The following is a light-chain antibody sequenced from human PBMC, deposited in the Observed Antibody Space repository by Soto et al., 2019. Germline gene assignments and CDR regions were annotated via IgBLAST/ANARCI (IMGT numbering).Light chain of an antibody. CDR3: SSYTSSSTRLYV. V-gene: IGLV2-14*01. CDR2: DVS. Sequence: QSALTQPASVSGSPGQSITISCTGTSSDVGGYNYVSWYQQHPGKAPKLMISDVSNRPSGVSNRFSGSKSGNTASLTISGLQAEDEDYDYCSSYTSSSTRLYVFGAGTKLTVL. J-gene: IGLJ1*01. CDR1: SSDVGGYNY.